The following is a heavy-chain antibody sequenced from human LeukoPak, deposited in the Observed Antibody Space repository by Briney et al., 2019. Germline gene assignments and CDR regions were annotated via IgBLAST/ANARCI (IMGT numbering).Heavy chain of an antibody. D-gene: IGHD3-22*01. CDR2: IIPILGVA. J-gene: IGHJ5*02. V-gene: IGHV1-69*02. Sequence: ASVKVSCKASGGTFSSYTISWVRQAPGQGLEWMGRIIPILGVANSVQKFQGRVTITADKSTSTDYMELSSLRSEDTAVYYCARGWEYYYDSSGCWFDRWGQGTLVTVSS. CDR1: GGTFSSYT. CDR3: ARGWEYYYDSSGCWFDR.